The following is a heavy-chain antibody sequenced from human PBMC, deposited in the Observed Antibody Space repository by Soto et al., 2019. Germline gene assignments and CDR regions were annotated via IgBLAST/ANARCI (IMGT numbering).Heavy chain of an antibody. CDR1: GFTFSSYR. CDR2: IKQDGSEK. D-gene: IGHD6-19*01. V-gene: IGHV3-7*01. J-gene: IGHJ5*02. Sequence: EVQLVESGGGLVQPGGSLRLSCAASGFTFSSYRMSWVRQAPGKGLEWVANIKQDGSEKYYVDSVKGRFTISRDNAMNSLYLQMNSLRAEDTAVYYCARGLNWFDPWGQGTLVTVSS. CDR3: ARGLNWFDP.